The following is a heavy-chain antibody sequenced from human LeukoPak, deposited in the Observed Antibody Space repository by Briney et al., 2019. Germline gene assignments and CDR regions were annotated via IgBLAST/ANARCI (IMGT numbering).Heavy chain of an antibody. D-gene: IGHD2-21*02. J-gene: IGHJ4*02. CDR2: IYSGGGT. CDR1: GFTLSSNY. V-gene: IGHV3-66*01. Sequence: GGSLRLSCAASGFTLSSNYMSWVRQAPGKGREWVSVIYSGGGTYYADSVKGRFTISRDNSKNTVYLQMNSLRAEDTAVYYCATETDDYWGQGTLVTVSS. CDR3: ATETDDY.